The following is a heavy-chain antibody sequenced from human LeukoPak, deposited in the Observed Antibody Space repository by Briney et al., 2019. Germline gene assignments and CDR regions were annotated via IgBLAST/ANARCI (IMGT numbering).Heavy chain of an antibody. D-gene: IGHD2/OR15-2a*01. CDR1: EFTFSSYA. CDR3: AKYVSAKGPPYALDV. J-gene: IGHJ6*02. Sequence: GGSLRLSCAASEFTFSSYAMQWVRQAPGKELEWVSGISASGGSTWYADSVKGRFTISRDHSKNTLYLQMNSLRAEDTAVYYCAKYVSAKGPPYALDVWGQGTTVTVSS. V-gene: IGHV3-23*01. CDR2: ISASGGST.